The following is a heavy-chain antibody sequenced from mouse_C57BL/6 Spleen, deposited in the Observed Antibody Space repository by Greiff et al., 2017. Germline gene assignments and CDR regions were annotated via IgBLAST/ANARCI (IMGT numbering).Heavy chain of an antibody. CDR2: IDPSDIYT. CDR1: GYTFTSYW. CDR3: ARGDYYGN. J-gene: IGHJ3*01. V-gene: IGHV1-50*01. Sequence: QVQLQQPGAELVKPGASVKLSCKASGYTFTSYWMEWVKQRPGQGLEWIGEIDPSDIYTNYNPKFKGKTTLTVHKSSSTAYMQLSSLTSEDSAVYYCARGDYYGNWGQGTLVTVSA. D-gene: IGHD1-1*01.